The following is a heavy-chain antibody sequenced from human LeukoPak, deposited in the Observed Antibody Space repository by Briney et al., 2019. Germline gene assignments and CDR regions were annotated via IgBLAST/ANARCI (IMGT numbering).Heavy chain of an antibody. D-gene: IGHD3-10*01. CDR3: ARVYYGSGSYYH. CDR2: INHSGST. J-gene: IGHJ4*02. CDR1: GGSFSGYY. Sequence: SETLSLTCAVYGGSFSGYYWSWIRQPPGKGLEWIGEINHSGSTNYNPSLKSRVTISVDTSKNQFSLKLSSVTAADTAVYYCARVYYGSGSYYHWGQGTLVTVSS. V-gene: IGHV4-34*01.